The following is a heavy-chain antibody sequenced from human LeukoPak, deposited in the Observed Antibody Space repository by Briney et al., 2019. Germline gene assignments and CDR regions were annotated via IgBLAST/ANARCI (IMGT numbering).Heavy chain of an antibody. CDR2: IVVGSGNT. CDR1: GLTFTSSA. D-gene: IGHD3-16*01. V-gene: IGHV1-58*02. Sequence: SVKVSCKASGLTFTSSAMQWVRQARGQRLEWIGWIVVGSGNTNYAQKFQERVTITRDMSTSTAYMELSSLRSEDTAVYYCAAGASPHDAFDIWGQGTMVTVSS. CDR3: AAGASPHDAFDI. J-gene: IGHJ3*02.